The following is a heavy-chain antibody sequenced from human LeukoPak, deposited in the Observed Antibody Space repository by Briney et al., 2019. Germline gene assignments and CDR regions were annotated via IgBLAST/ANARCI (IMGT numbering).Heavy chain of an antibody. CDR3: ATRIGYSYGSGYFDY. CDR1: GGSISNKY. J-gene: IGHJ4*02. Sequence: SETLSLTCTVSGGSISNKYWSWIRQPPGKGLEWIGYIYYSGSTNYNPSLKSRVTILVDTSKNQFSLKLSSVTAADTAVYYCATRIGYSYGSGYFDYWGQGTLVTVSS. D-gene: IGHD5-18*01. V-gene: IGHV4-59*01. CDR2: IYYSGST.